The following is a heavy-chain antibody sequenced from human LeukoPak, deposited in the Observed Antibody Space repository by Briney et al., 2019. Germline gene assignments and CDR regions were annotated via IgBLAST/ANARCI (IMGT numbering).Heavy chain of an antibody. CDR2: FTPNSGGT. Sequence: ASVKVSCKASGYTFTGYYMHWVRQAPGQGLEWMGWFTPNSGGTNYAQKFQGRVTMTRDTSISKAYMELSRLKSDDTAVYYCARESTPYDFWSGYYNWFDPWGQGTLVTVSS. V-gene: IGHV1-2*02. D-gene: IGHD3-3*01. CDR3: ARESTPYDFWSGYYNWFDP. CDR1: GYTFTGYY. J-gene: IGHJ5*02.